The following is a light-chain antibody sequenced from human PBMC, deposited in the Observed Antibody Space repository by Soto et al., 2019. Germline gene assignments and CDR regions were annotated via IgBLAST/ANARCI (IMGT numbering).Light chain of an antibody. CDR2: GAS. Sequence: EIVMTQSPATLSVSPGERATLSCRASQSVSSDLAWYHQKPGQAPRLLIYGASTRATGIPARFSGSGSGTEFTLTINSLQSEDFAVYYCQQYNNWPLFGQGTKVDIK. J-gene: IGKJ1*01. CDR3: QQYNNWPL. V-gene: IGKV3-15*01. CDR1: QSVSSD.